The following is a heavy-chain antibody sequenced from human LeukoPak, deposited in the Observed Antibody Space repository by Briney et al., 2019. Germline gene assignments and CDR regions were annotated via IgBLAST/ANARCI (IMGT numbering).Heavy chain of an antibody. V-gene: IGHV3-53*01. CDR3: ARTMIVVAVGAFDI. Sequence: GGSLRLSCAASGFTVSSNYMSWVRQAPGKGLEWVSVIYSGGSTYYADSVKGRFTISRDNFKNTLYLQMNSLRAEDTAVYYCARTMIVVAVGAFDIWGQGTMVTVSS. CDR1: GFTVSSNY. D-gene: IGHD3-22*01. J-gene: IGHJ3*02. CDR2: IYSGGST.